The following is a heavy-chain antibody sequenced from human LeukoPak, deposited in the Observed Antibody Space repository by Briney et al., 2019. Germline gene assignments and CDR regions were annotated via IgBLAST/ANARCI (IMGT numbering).Heavy chain of an antibody. CDR3: ARGTVTVLDAFDI. V-gene: IGHV3-74*01. Sequence: PGGSLRLSCAASGFTFSSYWMHWVRQAPGKGLVWVSRINSDGSSTSYADSVKGRFTISRDNAKNSLYLQMNSLRAEDTAVYYCARGTVTVLDAFDIWGQGTMVTVS. CDR2: INSDGSST. CDR1: GFTFSSYW. D-gene: IGHD4-17*01. J-gene: IGHJ3*02.